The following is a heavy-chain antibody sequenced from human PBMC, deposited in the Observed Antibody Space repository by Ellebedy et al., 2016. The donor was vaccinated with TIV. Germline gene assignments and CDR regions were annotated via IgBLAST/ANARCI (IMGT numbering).Heavy chain of an antibody. J-gene: IGHJ5*02. D-gene: IGHD6-13*01. CDR2: INPNSGGT. CDR3: ARDESYSSSWYEVSWFDP. V-gene: IGHV1-2*02. Sequence: ASVKVSCXASGYTFTGYYMHWVRQAPGQGLEWMGWINPNSGGTNYAQKFQGRVTMTRDTSISTAYMELSRLRSDDTAVYYCARDESYSSSWYEVSWFDPWGQGTLVTVSS. CDR1: GYTFTGYY.